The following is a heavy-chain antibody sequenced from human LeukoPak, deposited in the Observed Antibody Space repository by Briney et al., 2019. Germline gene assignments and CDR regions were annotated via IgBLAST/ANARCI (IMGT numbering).Heavy chain of an antibody. CDR2: IIPIFGTA. CDR1: GGTFSSYA. CDR3: VSVTPYCGGDCYLGAFDI. V-gene: IGHV1-69*13. Sequence: SVKVSCKASGGTFSSYAISWVRQAPGQGLEWMGGIIPIFGTANYAQKFQGRVTITADESTSTAYMELSSLRSEDTAVYYCVSVTPYCGGDCYLGAFDIWGQGTMVTVSS. J-gene: IGHJ3*02. D-gene: IGHD2-21*02.